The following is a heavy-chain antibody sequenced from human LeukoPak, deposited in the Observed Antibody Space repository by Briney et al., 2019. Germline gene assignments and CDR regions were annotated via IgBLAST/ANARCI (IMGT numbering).Heavy chain of an antibody. J-gene: IGHJ3*02. CDR3: ARGLYYYDSSGTGDDAFDI. CDR2: INHSGST. Sequence: GSLRLSCAASGFTFSDYYMSWIRQPPGKGLEWIGEINHSGSTNYNPSLKSRVTISVDTSKNQFSLKLSSVTAADTAVYYCARGLYYYDSSGTGDDAFDIWGQGTMVTVSS. CDR1: GFTFSDYY. D-gene: IGHD3-22*01. V-gene: IGHV4-34*01.